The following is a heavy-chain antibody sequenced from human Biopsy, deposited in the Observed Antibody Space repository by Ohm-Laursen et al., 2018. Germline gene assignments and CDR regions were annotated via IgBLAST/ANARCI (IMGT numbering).Heavy chain of an antibody. CDR3: ARDRGFYSDRTVPGYFDL. CDR2: VYYTGSN. D-gene: IGHD3-22*01. V-gene: IGHV4-59*01. Sequence: TLSLTCTVSGDSISSYYWCWTRQPPGKGLEWIGYVYYTGSNDYNPSLQSRVTISVDTSKNHFSLRLRSVTPADTAIYYCARDRGFYSDRTVPGYFDLWGRGTLVTVSS. CDR1: GDSISSYY. J-gene: IGHJ2*01.